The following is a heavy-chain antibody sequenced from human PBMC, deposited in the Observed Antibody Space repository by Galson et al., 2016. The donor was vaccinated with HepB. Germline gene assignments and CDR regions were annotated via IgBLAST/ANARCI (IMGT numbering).Heavy chain of an antibody. D-gene: IGHD2-2*01. CDR1: GFTFRNVW. CDR3: TTEVISMPFNSDY. V-gene: IGHV3-15*01. CDR2: IRSKTAGGTT. J-gene: IGHJ4*02. Sequence: SLRLSCAASGFTFRNVWMNWVRPAPGKGLDWVGRIRSKTAGGTTDYAEPVKGRFTVSRDGSKNTLFLQMSSLKTDDTAVYYCTTEVISMPFNSDYWGQGTLVTVSS.